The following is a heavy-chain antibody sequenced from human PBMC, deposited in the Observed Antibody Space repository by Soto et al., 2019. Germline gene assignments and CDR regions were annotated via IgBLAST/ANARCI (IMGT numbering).Heavy chain of an antibody. V-gene: IGHV4-34*01. CDR3: ARKSSLATRGLFRYNFSGLDV. D-gene: IGHD6-6*01. CDR2: LNHSGSS. Sequence: QVQLQQWGAGLLKPSESLSLTCAVYGGSLSGDYWGWIRQPPGRGLEWIGELNHSGSSNYNPSLKSRGTITADTFKNQFSLQLSSVTAAATAVYYCARKSSLATRGLFRYNFSGLDVRGQGTTVTISS. CDR1: GGSLSGDY. J-gene: IGHJ6*02.